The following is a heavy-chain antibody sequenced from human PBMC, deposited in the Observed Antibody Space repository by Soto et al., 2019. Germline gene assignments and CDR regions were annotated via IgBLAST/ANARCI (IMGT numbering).Heavy chain of an antibody. CDR3: TSLYYGH. CDR1: EFTFTYAW. Sequence: EVQLVESGGDLVKPGGSLRLSCEASEFTFTYAWMSWVRQAPGKGLEWVGRIKSKTDGGTTDYAAPVKGRFTILRDESQNTLYLQMNSLKTEDTAVYYCTSLYYGHWGQGTLVTVSS. D-gene: IGHD3-16*02. V-gene: IGHV3-15*01. CDR2: IKSKTDGGTT. J-gene: IGHJ4*02.